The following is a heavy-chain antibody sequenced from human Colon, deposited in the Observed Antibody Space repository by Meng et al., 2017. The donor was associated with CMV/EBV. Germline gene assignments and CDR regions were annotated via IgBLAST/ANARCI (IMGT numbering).Heavy chain of an antibody. CDR1: GGSISTSNYY. CDR3: AREQANFYGLGWYNYFDT. CDR2: IYYSGTT. D-gene: IGHD3-10*01. Sequence: SETLSLTCTVSGGSISTSNYYWGWIRQPPGKGLEWIGSIYYSGTTDYNPSLKSRVTISVDTPKNQFSLKLSSVTAADTAVYYCAREQANFYGLGWYNYFDTWGQGTLVTVSS. J-gene: IGHJ5*02. V-gene: IGHV4-39*07.